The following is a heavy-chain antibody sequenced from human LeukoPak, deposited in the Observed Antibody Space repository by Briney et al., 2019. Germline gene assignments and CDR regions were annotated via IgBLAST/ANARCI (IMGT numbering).Heavy chain of an antibody. D-gene: IGHD1-26*01. J-gene: IGHJ6*02. CDR2: KSYHGSNE. Sequence: GRSLRLSCAASGFTFISYAMHWVRQAPGKGLEWVAVKSYHGSNEYYADSVKGRLTISRDNSKNTLYLQMNSLRAEDTAVYYCAREEGATADVWYYGMDVWGQGTTVTVSS. CDR1: GFTFISYA. CDR3: AREEGATADVWYYGMDV. V-gene: IGHV3-30-3*01.